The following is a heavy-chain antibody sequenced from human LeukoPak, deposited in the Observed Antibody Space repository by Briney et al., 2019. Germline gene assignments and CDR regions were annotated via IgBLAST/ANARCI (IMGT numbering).Heavy chain of an antibody. CDR2: ISSSGGST. CDR1: GFTFSSYA. J-gene: IGHJ4*02. CDR3: ANSFYQLLYYFDY. D-gene: IGHD2-2*01. V-gene: IGHV3-23*01. Sequence: PGGSLRLSCAASGFTFSSYAMNWVRQAPGKGLEWVSGISSSGGSTSYADSVKGRFTISRDNSKNTLYLQMNSLRAEDTAVYYCANSFYQLLYYFDYWGQGTLVTVSS.